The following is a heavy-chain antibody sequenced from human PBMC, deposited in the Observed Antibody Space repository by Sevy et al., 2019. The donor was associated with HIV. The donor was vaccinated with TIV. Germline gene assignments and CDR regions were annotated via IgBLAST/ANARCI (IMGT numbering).Heavy chain of an antibody. Sequence: GGSLRLSCAASGFTFSSYAMHWVRQAPGKGLEWVAVISYDGSNKYYADSVKGRFTISRDNSENTLYLQMNSLRAEDTAVYYCARDAPVGATTFWFDPWGQGTLVTVSS. CDR3: ARDAPVGATTFWFDP. J-gene: IGHJ5*02. CDR1: GFTFSSYA. CDR2: ISYDGSNK. V-gene: IGHV3-30-3*01. D-gene: IGHD1-26*01.